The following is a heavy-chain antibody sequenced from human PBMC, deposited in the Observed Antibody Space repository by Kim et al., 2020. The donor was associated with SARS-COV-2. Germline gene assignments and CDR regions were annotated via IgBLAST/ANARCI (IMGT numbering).Heavy chain of an antibody. D-gene: IGHD6-13*01. Sequence: GGSLRLSCAASGFTFSSYSMNWVRQAPGKGLEWVSSISSSSSYIYYADSVKGRFTISRDNAKNSLYLQMNSLRAEDTAVYYCARDLVVSAAGHRTPHDYWGQGTLVTVSS. CDR1: GFTFSSYS. CDR2: ISSSSSYI. V-gene: IGHV3-21*01. CDR3: ARDLVVSAAGHRTPHDY. J-gene: IGHJ4*02.